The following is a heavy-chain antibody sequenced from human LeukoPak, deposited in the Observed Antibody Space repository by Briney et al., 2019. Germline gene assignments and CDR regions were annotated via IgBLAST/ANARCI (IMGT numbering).Heavy chain of an antibody. V-gene: IGHV4-61*02. D-gene: IGHD2-21*02. CDR2: IYTSGST. Sequence: NPSETLSLTCTVSGGSISSGNYYWSWIRQPAGKGLEWIGRIYTSGSTNYNPSLKSRVTISVDTSKNQFSLKLSSVTAADTAVYYCAGGGDFYYFDYWGQGTLVTVSS. J-gene: IGHJ4*02. CDR3: AGGGDFYYFDY. CDR1: GGSISSGNYY.